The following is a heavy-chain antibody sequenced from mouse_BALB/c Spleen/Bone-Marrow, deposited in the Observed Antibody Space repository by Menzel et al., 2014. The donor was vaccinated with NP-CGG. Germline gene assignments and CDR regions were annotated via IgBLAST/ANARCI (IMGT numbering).Heavy chain of an antibody. CDR3: ASTAGTQYDYFAY. CDR1: GYTSTGYA. J-gene: IGHJ2*01. V-gene: IGHV1-67*01. D-gene: IGHD1-2*01. Sequence: QVQLKQSGPELVRPGVSVKISCKGFGYTSTGYAIHWVKQSHAKTLEWIGVISSYSGNTNYNQKFKGRATMTVDKSSSTAYMEIARLTSEDSAIYYCASTAGTQYDYFAYWGQGTTLTVSS. CDR2: ISSYSGNT.